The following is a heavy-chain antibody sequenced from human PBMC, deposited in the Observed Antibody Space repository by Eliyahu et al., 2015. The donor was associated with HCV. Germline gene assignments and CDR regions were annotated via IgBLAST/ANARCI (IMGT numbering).Heavy chain of an antibody. J-gene: IGHJ4*02. D-gene: IGHD3-9*01. CDR3: ARDRPPHILTGYYFDY. Sequence: QGQLVESGGGLVKPGGSLRLSCAASGFTFRDYYMSWIRQAPGKGLEWISYIDSRGTTFDYADSVRGRFTISRDNTKNSLFLQLNSLRAEDTAVYYCARDRPPHILTGYYFDYWGQGALVTVSS. CDR2: IDSRGTTF. CDR1: GFTFRDYY. V-gene: IGHV3-11*01.